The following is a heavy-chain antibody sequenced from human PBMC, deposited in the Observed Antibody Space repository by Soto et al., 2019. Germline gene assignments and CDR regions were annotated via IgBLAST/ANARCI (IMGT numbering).Heavy chain of an antibody. CDR3: ARAGVY. J-gene: IGHJ4*02. Sequence: EVQLAESGGGLVQPGGSLRLSCTASGLTFSGYEMNWIRQAPGKGLEWVSYISSSGTTVHYADSVKGRFTISRDNAKNSLFLQMNSLRAEDTALYYCARAGVYWGQGTLVTVSS. CDR2: ISSSGTTV. V-gene: IGHV3-48*03. CDR1: GLTFSGYE. D-gene: IGHD2-8*01.